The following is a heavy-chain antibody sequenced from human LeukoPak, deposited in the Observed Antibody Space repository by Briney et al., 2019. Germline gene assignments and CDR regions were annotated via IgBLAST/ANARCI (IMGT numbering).Heavy chain of an antibody. CDR3: ARGYYDSSGYAHDY. D-gene: IGHD3-22*01. Sequence: ASVKVSCKASGYTFTGYYMHWVRQAPGQGLEWMGWINPNSGGTNYAQKFQGRVTMTRDTSISTAYMELSRPRSDDTAVYYCARGYYDSSGYAHDYWGQGTLVTVSS. V-gene: IGHV1-2*02. J-gene: IGHJ4*02. CDR2: INPNSGGT. CDR1: GYTFTGYY.